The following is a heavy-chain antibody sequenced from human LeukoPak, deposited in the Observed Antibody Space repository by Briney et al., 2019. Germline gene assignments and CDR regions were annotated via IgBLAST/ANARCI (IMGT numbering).Heavy chain of an antibody. CDR1: AYSISSGYY. D-gene: IGHD6-13*01. CDR3: ARQPYSSSWYSGYYFDY. V-gene: IGHV4-38-2*02. CDR2: IYHSGST. J-gene: IGHJ4*02. Sequence: SETLSLTCTVSAYSISSGYYWGWIRQPPGKGLECIGTIYHSGSTYYNPSLKSRVTISVDTSKNQFSLRLSSVTAADTAVYYCARQPYSSSWYSGYYFDYWGQGTLVTVSS.